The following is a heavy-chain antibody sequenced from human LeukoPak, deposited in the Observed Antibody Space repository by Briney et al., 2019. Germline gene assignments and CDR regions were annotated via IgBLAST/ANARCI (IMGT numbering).Heavy chain of an antibody. V-gene: IGHV3-7*01. J-gene: IGHJ1*01. Sequence: PGGSLRVSCAASGFTFSSYWMTWVRQAPGKGLEWVACIKQDGSDRYYVDSVKGRFTISRDNAKNSLYLQMNSLRAEDTAVYYCARDRKIAAAGTWEYFQHWGQGTLVTVSS. CDR3: ARDRKIAAAGTWEYFQH. CDR2: IKQDGSDR. D-gene: IGHD6-13*01. CDR1: GFTFSSYW.